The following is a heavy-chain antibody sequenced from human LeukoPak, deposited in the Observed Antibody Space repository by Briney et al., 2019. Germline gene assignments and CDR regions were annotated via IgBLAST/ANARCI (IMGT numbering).Heavy chain of an antibody. V-gene: IGHV4-61*01. J-gene: IGHJ5*02. CDR1: GDSVSSGSYF. Sequence: SETLSLTCTVSGDSVSSGSYFWSWIRQLPGTGLEWIGYISYSGSTSYNSSLKSRVTISVDTSKNQFSLKLSTMTAADTAVYFCVKMAEWFDPWGQGTLVTVSS. CDR2: ISYSGST. CDR3: VKMAEWFDP. D-gene: IGHD5-24*01.